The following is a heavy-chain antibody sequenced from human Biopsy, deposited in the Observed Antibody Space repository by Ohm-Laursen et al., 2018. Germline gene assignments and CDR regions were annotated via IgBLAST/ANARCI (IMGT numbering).Heavy chain of an antibody. J-gene: IGHJ6*02. D-gene: IGHD2/OR15-2a*01. CDR2: IHYMGST. Sequence: SDTLSLTCTVSGDSISGGGYYWSWIRQHPGKGLEWIGYIHYMGSTNYNPSLKSRVTISVDTSKNQFSLRLNSVTAADTAVYYCARATNSTGWPYYYFYGMDVWGQGTTVIVSS. CDR3: ARATNSTGWPYYYFYGMDV. V-gene: IGHV4-31*03. CDR1: GDSISGGGYY.